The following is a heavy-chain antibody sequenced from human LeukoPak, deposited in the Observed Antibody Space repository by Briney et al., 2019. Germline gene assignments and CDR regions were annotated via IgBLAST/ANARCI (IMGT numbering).Heavy chain of an antibody. CDR3: ARVVGATSSVFDF. CDR2: IYYSGSN. Sequence: SETLSLTCTVSGGSISSYYWSWIRQPPEKGLEWIGYIYYSGSNNYNPYLKSRVTISVDKSKNHFSLKLSSVTAADTDVYFCARVVGATSSVFDFWGQGTLVTVSA. CDR1: GGSISSYY. D-gene: IGHD1-26*01. V-gene: IGHV4-59*01. J-gene: IGHJ4*02.